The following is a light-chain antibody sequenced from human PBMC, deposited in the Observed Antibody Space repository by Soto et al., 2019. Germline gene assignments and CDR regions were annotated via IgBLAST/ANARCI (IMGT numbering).Light chain of an antibody. CDR3: GSWAGFDTRV. V-gene: IGLV2-8*01. J-gene: IGLJ3*02. CDR2: EVS. CDR1: SSDVGGYNY. Sequence: QSALTQPPSASGSPGQSVTISCTGTSSDVGGYNYVSWYQQHPGKAPKLMIYEVSKRPSGVPDRFSGSKSGNTASLTVSGLQAEDEADYYCGSWAGFDTRVFGGGTKVTVL.